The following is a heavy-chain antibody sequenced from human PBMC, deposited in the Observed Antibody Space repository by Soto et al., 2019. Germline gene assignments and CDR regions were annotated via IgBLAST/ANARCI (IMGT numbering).Heavy chain of an antibody. CDR3: ERDGWSKNVFAI. V-gene: IGHV1-2*04. D-gene: IGHD2-15*01. Sequence: SFRVSCRAAGYTFTGYFIHWVLQDTGQGLEWMGWIYPKSGGTNYAQKFEGWVTMTMDTSISTVYMELSSLKSDDTAVYYCERDGWSKNVFAIWGHGTMVTVSS. CDR2: IYPKSGGT. CDR1: GYTFTGYF. J-gene: IGHJ3*02.